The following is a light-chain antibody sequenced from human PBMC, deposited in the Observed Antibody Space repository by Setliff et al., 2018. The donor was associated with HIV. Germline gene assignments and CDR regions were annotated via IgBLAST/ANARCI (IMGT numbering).Light chain of an antibody. CDR2: DAI. J-gene: IGKJ1*01. Sequence: DIQMTQSPSSLSASVGDRVTITCRASQGISNYLAWYQQKPGKVPDLLIYDAINLEPGVSSRFSGSRSGTDFTLTISSLQPEDVATYYCQKYNSVPWTFGPGTKVDIK. CDR1: QGISNY. CDR3: QKYNSVPWT. V-gene: IGKV1-27*01.